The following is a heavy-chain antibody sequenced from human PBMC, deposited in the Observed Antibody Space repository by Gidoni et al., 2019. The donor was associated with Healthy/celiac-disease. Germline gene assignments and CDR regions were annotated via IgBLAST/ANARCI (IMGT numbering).Heavy chain of an antibody. CDR1: GGSISSSSYS. D-gene: IGHD3-10*01. J-gene: IGHJ4*02. V-gene: IGHV4-39*01. CDR2: IYYSVST. Sequence: QLQLQESGPGLVKPSETLSLTCTVSGGSISSSSYSWGWIRQPPGKGLEWIGSIYYSVSTYYNPSLKSRVTISVDTSKNQFSLKLSSVTAADTAVYYCARSDGSGSYYPDYWGQGTLVTVSS. CDR3: ARSDGSGSYYPDY.